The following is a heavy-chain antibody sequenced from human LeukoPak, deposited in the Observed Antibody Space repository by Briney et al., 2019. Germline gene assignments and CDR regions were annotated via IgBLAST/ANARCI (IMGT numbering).Heavy chain of an antibody. J-gene: IGHJ6*02. D-gene: IGHD5-18*01. CDR3: ASGDTAWDYGMDV. CDR2: IWYDGSNK. CDR1: GFTFSSYA. Sequence: PGGSLRLSCAASGFTFSSYAMHWVRQAPGKGLEWVAVIWYDGSNKYYADSVKGRFTISRDNSKNTLYLQMNSLRAEDTAVYYCASGDTAWDYGMDVWGQGTTVTVSS. V-gene: IGHV3-33*08.